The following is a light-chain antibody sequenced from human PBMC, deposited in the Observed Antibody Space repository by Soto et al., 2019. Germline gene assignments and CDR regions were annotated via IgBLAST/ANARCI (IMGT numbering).Light chain of an antibody. Sequence: QSVLTQPPSASGSPGQSVTISCTGTNSDIGTYIYVSWYQQHPGKGPRLILYEVSKRPSGVPDRFSGSKSGNTASLTVSGLQAEDEGDYYCQSYDSSLTTTVFGGGTKVTVL. CDR2: EVS. CDR3: QSYDSSLTTTV. V-gene: IGLV2-8*01. J-gene: IGLJ3*02. CDR1: NSDIGTYIY.